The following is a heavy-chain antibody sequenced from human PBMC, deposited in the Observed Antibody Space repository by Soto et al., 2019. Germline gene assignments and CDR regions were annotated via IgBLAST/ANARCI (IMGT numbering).Heavy chain of an antibody. D-gene: IGHD3-10*02. CDR3: AKAYVASHSPFDC. J-gene: IGHJ4*02. CDR1: GFTFRGYA. V-gene: IGHV3-23*01. CDR2: ISGSGDST. Sequence: EEQLLESGGGLAQPGGSLRLSCAASGFTFRGYAMSWVRQAPGKGPEWVSGISGSGDSTYHAKSVKGRFIISRDNSKNTLYLEINSLRAEDTAVYYCAKAYVASHSPFDCWGQGTLVAVSS.